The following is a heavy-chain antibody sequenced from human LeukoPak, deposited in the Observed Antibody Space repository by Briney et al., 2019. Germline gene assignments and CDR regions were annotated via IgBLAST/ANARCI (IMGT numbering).Heavy chain of an antibody. J-gene: IGHJ4*02. V-gene: IGHV4-61*02. CDR2: IYTSGST. D-gene: IGHD1-26*01. CDR3: ARDPSGSYSSEAWFDY. Sequence: SETLSLTCTVSGGSISSGRNYWSWIRQPAGKGLEWVGRIYTSGSTNYNPSLESRVTISVDTSKNQFSLKLSSVTAADTAVYYCARDPSGSYSSEAWFDYWGQGTLVTVSS. CDR1: GGSISSGRNY.